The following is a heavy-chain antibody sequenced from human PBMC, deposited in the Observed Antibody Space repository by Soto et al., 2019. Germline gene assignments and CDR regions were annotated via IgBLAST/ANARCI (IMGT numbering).Heavy chain of an antibody. V-gene: IGHV3-23*01. CDR1: GFTFSIYA. CDR2: ISFSDGGT. Sequence: GESLRLSCAASGFTFSIYAMTWVRQAPGKGLEWVSSISFSDGGTYYADSVKGRLTISRDNSKNTLFLQMNSLRVEDTAVYYCVKDDRILGRRYFDLWGRGTLVTVSS. J-gene: IGHJ2*01. D-gene: IGHD2-15*01. CDR3: VKDDRILGRRYFDL.